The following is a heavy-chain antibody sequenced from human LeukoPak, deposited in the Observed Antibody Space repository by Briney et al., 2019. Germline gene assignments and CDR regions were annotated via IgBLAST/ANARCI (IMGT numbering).Heavy chain of an antibody. CDR3: TRGDYSNYDY. Sequence: GGSLRLSCIASGFTFGDYAMSWFRPAPGKGLEGVGFIRNKVYGGTTEYAASVKGRFTISRDDSKSILYLQMNSLKTEDTAVYYCTRGDYSNYDYWGQGTLVTVSS. D-gene: IGHD4-11*01. CDR1: GFTFGDYA. J-gene: IGHJ4*02. V-gene: IGHV3-49*03. CDR2: IRNKVYGGTT.